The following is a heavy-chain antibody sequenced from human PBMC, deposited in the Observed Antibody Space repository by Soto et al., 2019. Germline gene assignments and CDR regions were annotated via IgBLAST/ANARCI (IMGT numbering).Heavy chain of an antibody. D-gene: IGHD5-12*01. Sequence: QVQLVQSGPMVKKPGSSVKVSCKASGGSFSNYSISWVRQAPGQGLEWLGGIMPIFGTASSAPKFQDRVTITAAETTSTAYMELSSLKPEDTAVYYCARDPPHKVETYFDYAMDVWGQGTTVTVS. CDR3: ARDPPHKVETYFDYAMDV. J-gene: IGHJ6*02. CDR1: GGSFSNYS. CDR2: IMPIFGTA. V-gene: IGHV1-69*01.